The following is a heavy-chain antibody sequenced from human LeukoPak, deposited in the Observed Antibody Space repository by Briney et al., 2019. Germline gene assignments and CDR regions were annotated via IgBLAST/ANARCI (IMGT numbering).Heavy chain of an antibody. CDR3: ARGYGDYVFSWFDP. D-gene: IGHD4-17*01. Sequence: ASVKVSCKASGGTFSSYAISWVRQAPGQGLEWMGGIIPIFGTANYAQKFQGRVTITADESTSTAYMELSSLRSEDTAVYYCARGYGDYVFSWFDPWGQGTLVTVSS. CDR1: GGTFSSYA. CDR2: IIPIFGTA. V-gene: IGHV1-69*13. J-gene: IGHJ5*02.